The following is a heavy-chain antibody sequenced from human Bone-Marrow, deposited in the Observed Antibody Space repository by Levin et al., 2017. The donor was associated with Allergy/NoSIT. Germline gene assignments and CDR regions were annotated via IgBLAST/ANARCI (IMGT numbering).Heavy chain of an antibody. J-gene: IGHJ5*02. CDR1: CGSISSGGSS. V-gene: IGHV4-30-2*01. D-gene: IGHD3-10*01. CDR3: ARSFTMLRGGFDP. CDR2: IFHTGST. Sequence: SQTLSLPCALSCGSISSGGSSWSWIRQPPGKGLEWIGYIFHTGSTYYNSSLKSRVTISVDRSKNQFSLKLTSVTAADTAVYYCARSFTMLRGGFDPWGQGILVTVSS.